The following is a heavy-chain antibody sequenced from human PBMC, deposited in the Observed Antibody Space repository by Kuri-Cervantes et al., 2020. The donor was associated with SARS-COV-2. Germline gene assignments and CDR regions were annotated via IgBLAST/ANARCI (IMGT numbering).Heavy chain of an antibody. D-gene: IGHD3-22*01. J-gene: IGHJ2*01. CDR3: ARDGQYYYDSSGYYSDWYFDL. V-gene: IGHV3-13*04. CDR1: GFTFSSYD. Sequence: GESLKISCAASGFTFSSYDMHWVRQATGKGLEWVSAIGTAGDTYYPGSVKGRFTISRENAKNSLYLQMNSLRAGDTAVYYYARDGQYYYDSSGYYSDWYFDLWGRGTLVTVSS. CDR2: IGTAGDT.